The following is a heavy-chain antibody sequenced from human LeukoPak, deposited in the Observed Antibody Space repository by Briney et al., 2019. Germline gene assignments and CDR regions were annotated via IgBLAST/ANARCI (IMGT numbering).Heavy chain of an antibody. J-gene: IGHJ4*02. CDR1: GGSFSGYY. D-gene: IGHD5-12*01. V-gene: IGHV4-34*01. CDR3: ARRQLRFQWSY. Sequence: SETLSLTCAVYGGSFSGYYWSWIRQPPGKGLEWIGEINHSGSTNHNPSLKSRVTISVDTSKNQFSLKLSSVTAADTAVYYCARRQLRFQWSYWGQGTLVTVSS. CDR2: INHSGST.